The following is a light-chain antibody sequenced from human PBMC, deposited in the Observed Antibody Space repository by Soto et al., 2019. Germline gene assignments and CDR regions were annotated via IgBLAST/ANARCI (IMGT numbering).Light chain of an antibody. Sequence: DIQMSQSPSTLSASVGDMVTITCRASQSISSWLAWYQQKPGKAPKLLIYDASSLESGVPSRFSGSGSGTEFTLTISSLQPDDFATYYCQHYNSYSEAFGQGTKVDIK. V-gene: IGKV1-5*01. J-gene: IGKJ1*01. CDR1: QSISSW. CDR3: QHYNSYSEA. CDR2: DAS.